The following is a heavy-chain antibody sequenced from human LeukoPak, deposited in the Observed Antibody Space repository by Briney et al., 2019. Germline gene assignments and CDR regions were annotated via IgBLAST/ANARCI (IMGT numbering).Heavy chain of an antibody. CDR1: DFTLSNYA. D-gene: IGHD3-10*01. J-gene: IGHJ4*02. CDR2: ISGNGYNT. CDR3: AKGVRLWFAFYFDF. Sequence: GGSLRLSCAASDFTLSNYATSWFRQAPGKGLEWVSSISGNGYNTYYADSVKDRFTISGDSSTNTLNLQMHSLRAEDTAVYYCAKGVRLWFAFYFDFWGQGTLVTVSS. V-gene: IGHV3-23*01.